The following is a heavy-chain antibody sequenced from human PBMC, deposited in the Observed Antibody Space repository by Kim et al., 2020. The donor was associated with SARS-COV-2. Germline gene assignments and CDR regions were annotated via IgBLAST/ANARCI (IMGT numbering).Heavy chain of an antibody. J-gene: IGHJ4*02. V-gene: IGHV3-23*01. Sequence: GGSLRLSCAASGFTFSSHAMTWVRQTPGRGLECLSAISSDGYKTYYADSVKGRFTISRDTSKNTLYLDMNFLRAEDTALYYCAKPNMAVGGKYFDFWGQGTLVTVSS. CDR3: AKPNMAVGGKYFDF. D-gene: IGHD6-13*01. CDR2: ISSDGYKT. CDR1: GFTFSSHA.